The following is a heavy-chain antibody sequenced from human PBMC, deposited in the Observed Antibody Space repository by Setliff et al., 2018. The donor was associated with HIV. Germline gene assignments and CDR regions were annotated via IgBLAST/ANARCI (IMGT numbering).Heavy chain of an antibody. CDR1: GYTFTSYG. Sequence: GASVKVSCKASGYTFTSYGISWVRQAPGQGLEWMGWISAYNGNTNYAQKLQGRVTMTTDTSTSTAYMELRSLRSDGTAVYYCARDTVLPLETIYYYYGSGSIDPWGQGTLVTVSA. D-gene: IGHD3-10*01. CDR2: ISAYNGNT. CDR3: ARDTVLPLETIYYYYGSGSIDP. J-gene: IGHJ5*02. V-gene: IGHV1-18*01.